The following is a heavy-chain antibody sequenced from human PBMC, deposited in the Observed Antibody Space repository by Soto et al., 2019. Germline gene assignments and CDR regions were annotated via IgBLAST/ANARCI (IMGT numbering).Heavy chain of an antibody. CDR1: GGSFSTYS. CDR2: ILPILDGA. D-gene: IGHD5-12*01. V-gene: IGHV1-69*02. J-gene: IGHJ4*02. Sequence: QLQLVHSGAEVRKPGSSVKVSCKASGGSFSTYSINWVRQAPGQGLEWMGRILPILDGANYAQKFQGRVTITADKSTGTAYMEWNTLRSQDTAVYYCVAGYNSRLAYWGQGTLVTVSS. CDR3: VAGYNSRLAY.